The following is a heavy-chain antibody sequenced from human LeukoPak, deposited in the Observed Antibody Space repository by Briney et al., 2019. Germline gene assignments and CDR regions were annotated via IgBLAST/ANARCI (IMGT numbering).Heavy chain of an antibody. CDR2: IRYDGSNT. CDR1: RFMFSGYG. D-gene: IGHD3-10*01. J-gene: IGHJ4*02. CDR3: AKGLYGSGPGGIDY. V-gene: IGHV3-30*02. Sequence: GGSLRLSCAASRFMFSGYGIHWVRQAPDKGLEWVAFIRYDGSNTYYADSVKGRFTISKDNSKNTLYLQMNSLRGEDTAVYYCAKGLYGSGPGGIDYWGQGALVTVSS.